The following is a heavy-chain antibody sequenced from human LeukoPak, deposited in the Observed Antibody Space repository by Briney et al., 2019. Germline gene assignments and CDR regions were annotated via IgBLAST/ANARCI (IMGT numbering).Heavy chain of an antibody. D-gene: IGHD3-9*01. J-gene: IGHJ6*04. V-gene: IGHV3-74*01. CDR2: INSDGSST. CDR3: ARVALRYLRGHYYGMDV. Sequence: GGSLRLSCAASGFTFSSYWMHWVRQAPGKGLVWVSRINSDGSSTSYADSVKGRFTISRDNAKNTLYLQVNSLRAEDTAVYYCARVALRYLRGHYYGMDVWGKGTTVTVSS. CDR1: GFTFSSYW.